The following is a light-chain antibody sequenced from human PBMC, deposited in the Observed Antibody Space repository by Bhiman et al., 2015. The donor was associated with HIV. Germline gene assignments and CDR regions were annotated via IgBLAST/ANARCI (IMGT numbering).Light chain of an antibody. Sequence: QSVLTQPPSASGTPGQTVIILCSGGMSDIGGNTVNWYQQLPGTAPKLLIYRNNQRPSGVPDRFSGSKSGTSASLAITGLQAEDEADYNCAAWDDSLNGLWVFGGGTKLTVL. J-gene: IGLJ3*02. V-gene: IGLV1-44*01. CDR2: RNN. CDR3: AAWDDSLNGLWV. CDR1: MSDIGGNT.